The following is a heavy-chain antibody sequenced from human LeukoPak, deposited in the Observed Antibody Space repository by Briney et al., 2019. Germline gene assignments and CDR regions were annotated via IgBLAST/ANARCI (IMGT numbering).Heavy chain of an antibody. CDR2: MWYDGSNK. V-gene: IGHV3-33*01. D-gene: IGHD6-13*01. J-gene: IGHJ6*04. CDR1: GFTFSSYG. Sequence: GRSLRLSCAASGFTFSSYGMHWVRQAPGKGLEWVAVMWYDGSNKYYADSVKGRFTISGDSAKNSLYLQMNSLRAEDAAVYYCARDKPGIAAPDVWGKGTTVTVSS. CDR3: ARDKPGIAAPDV.